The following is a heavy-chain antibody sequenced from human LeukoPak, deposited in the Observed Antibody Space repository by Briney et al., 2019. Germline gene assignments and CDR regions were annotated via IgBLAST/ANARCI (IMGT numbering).Heavy chain of an antibody. D-gene: IGHD6-19*01. J-gene: IGHJ4*02. Sequence: SETLSLTCTVSGGSISSYYWSWIRQPPGKGLEWIGYIYYSGSTNYNPSLKSRVTISVDTPKNQFSLKLSSVTAADTAVYYCARTEGYSSGWYLIDWGQGTLVTVSS. CDR3: ARTEGYSSGWYLID. V-gene: IGHV4-59*01. CDR1: GGSISSYY. CDR2: IYYSGST.